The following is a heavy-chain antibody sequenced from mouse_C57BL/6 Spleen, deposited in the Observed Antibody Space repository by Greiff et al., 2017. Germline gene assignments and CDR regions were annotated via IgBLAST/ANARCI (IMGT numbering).Heavy chain of an antibody. V-gene: IGHV1-26*01. CDR3: ARTSWEGVDY. Sequence: VQLQQSGPELVKPGASVKISCKASGYTFTDYYLNWVKQSHGKSLEWIGDINPNNGGTSYNQKFKGKATLTVDKSSSTAYMELRSLTSEDSAVYYCARTSWEGVDYWGQGTTLTVSS. J-gene: IGHJ2*01. CDR1: GYTFTDYY. D-gene: IGHD4-1*01. CDR2: INPNNGGT.